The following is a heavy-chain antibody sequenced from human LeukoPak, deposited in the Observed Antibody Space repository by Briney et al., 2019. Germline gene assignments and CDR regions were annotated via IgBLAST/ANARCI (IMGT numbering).Heavy chain of an antibody. CDR2: ISRSGGGT. CDR3: VYQVMGVVE. J-gene: IGHJ1*01. V-gene: IGHV3-64D*09. CDR1: GFTFSNFA. D-gene: IGHD2-15*01. Sequence: GGSLRLSCLASGFTFSNFAMHWVRKAPGKGLEYVSGISRSGGGTYYADSVQGRFTISRDNSKNTPYLQMSSLRPEDTAVHYCVYQVMGVVEWGQGTLVTVSS.